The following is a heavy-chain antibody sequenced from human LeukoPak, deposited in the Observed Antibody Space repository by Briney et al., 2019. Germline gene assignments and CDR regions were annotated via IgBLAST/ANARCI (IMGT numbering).Heavy chain of an antibody. CDR1: GGTFSSYA. D-gene: IGHD3-16*01. V-gene: IGHV1-69*04. CDR3: ARDLRATSRGYFDY. CDR2: IIPILGIA. J-gene: IGHJ4*02. Sequence: VASVKVSCKASGGTFSSYAISWVRQAPGQGLEWMGRIIPILGIANYAQKFQGRVTITADKSTSTAYMELSRLRSDDTAAYYCARDLRATSRGYFDYWGQGTLVTVSS.